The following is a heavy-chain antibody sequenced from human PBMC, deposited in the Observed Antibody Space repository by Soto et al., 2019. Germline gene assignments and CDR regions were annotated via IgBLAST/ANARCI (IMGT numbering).Heavy chain of an antibody. V-gene: IGHV4-4*02. D-gene: IGHD2-15*01. CDR3: ARDTTLMVATTPRWFDP. CDR2: IFHSGST. CDR1: GGSISTSNW. J-gene: IGHJ5*02. Sequence: SETLSLTCVVSGGSISTSNWWSWVRQPPGKGLEWIGEIFHSGSTNYNSSLKSRVTMSVDKSKNQFSLKLTSVTAADTAVYYCARDTTLMVATTPRWFDPWGQGTLVTVSS.